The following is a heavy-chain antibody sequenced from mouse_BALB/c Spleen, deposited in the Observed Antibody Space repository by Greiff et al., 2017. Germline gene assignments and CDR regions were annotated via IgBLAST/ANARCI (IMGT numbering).Heavy chain of an antibody. Sequence: EVQVVESGGGLVKPGGSLKLSCAASGFTFSDYYMYWVRQTPEKRLEWVATISDGGSYTYYPDSVKGRFTISRDNDKNNLYLQMSSLKSEDTAMYYCARRDISGFDYWGQGTTLTVSS. CDR1: GFTFSDYY. CDR3: ARRDISGFDY. D-gene: IGHD3-1*01. V-gene: IGHV5-4*02. J-gene: IGHJ2*01. CDR2: ISDGGSYT.